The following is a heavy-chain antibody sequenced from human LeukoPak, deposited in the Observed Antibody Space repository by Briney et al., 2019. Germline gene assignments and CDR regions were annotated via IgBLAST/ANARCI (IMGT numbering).Heavy chain of an antibody. V-gene: IGHV4-39*01. CDR3: ARGYSSSFDY. Sequence: LSETLSLTCTVSGGSISSSSYYWGWIRQPPGKGLEWIGSIYYSGSTYYNPSLKSRVTISVDTSKNQFSLKLSSVTAADTAVYYCARGYSSSFDYWGQGTLVTVSS. D-gene: IGHD6-13*01. CDR2: IYYSGST. J-gene: IGHJ4*02. CDR1: GGSISSSSYY.